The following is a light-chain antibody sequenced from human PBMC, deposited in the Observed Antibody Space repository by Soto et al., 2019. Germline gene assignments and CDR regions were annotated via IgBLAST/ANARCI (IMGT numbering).Light chain of an antibody. CDR3: SSYTSSSTLV. V-gene: IGLV2-14*01. CDR2: DVS. Sequence: QSALTQPASLYGSPGQSITISCIGTSSDIGSYSFVSWFQQHPGKAPKLIIYDVSDRPSGVSNRFSASKSGNTASLTISGLQAEDESDYYCSSYTSSSTLVFGTGTKVTVL. J-gene: IGLJ1*01. CDR1: SSDIGSYSF.